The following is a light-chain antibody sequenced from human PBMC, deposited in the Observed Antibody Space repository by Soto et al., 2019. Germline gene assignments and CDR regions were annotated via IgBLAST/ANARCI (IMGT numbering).Light chain of an antibody. CDR3: QHRSNWPPGVT. CDR1: QSVTTY. Sequence: EVVLTQSPATLSWSPGERDTLSCTASQSVTTYLAWYQQKRGQAPRLLIYDASTRATGITARFSGSGSGTDFTLTISSLAPEDVAVYYCQHRSNWPPGVTFGPGTTCDIK. CDR2: DAS. J-gene: IGKJ3*01. V-gene: IGKV3-11*01.